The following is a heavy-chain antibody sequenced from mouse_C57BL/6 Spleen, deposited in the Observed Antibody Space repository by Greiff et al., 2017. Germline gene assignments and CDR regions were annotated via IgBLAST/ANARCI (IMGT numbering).Heavy chain of an antibody. CDR3: ARGDDGHWYFDV. D-gene: IGHD2-3*01. V-gene: IGHV1-61*01. CDR1: GYTFTSYW. Sequence: VQLQQPGAELVRPGSSVKLSCKASGYTFTSYWMDWVKQRPGQGLEWIGNIYPSDSETHYNQKFKDKATLTVDKSSSTAYMQLSSLTSEDSAVXYCARGDDGHWYFDVWGTGTTVTVSS. J-gene: IGHJ1*03. CDR2: IYPSDSET.